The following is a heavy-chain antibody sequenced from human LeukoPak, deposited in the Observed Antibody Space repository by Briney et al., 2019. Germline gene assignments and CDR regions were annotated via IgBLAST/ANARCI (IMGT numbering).Heavy chain of an antibody. CDR1: GGSISSSSYY. CDR2: IYYSGIS. V-gene: IGHV4-39*01. Sequence: SETLSLTCTASGGSISSSSYYWGWIRQPPGKGLEWISNIYYSGISYYNPSLKSRVTISADTSKNQFSLNLSSVTAADTAVYYCARTYGGYYYGMDVWGQGTTVTVSS. J-gene: IGHJ6*02. CDR3: ARTYGGYYYGMDV. D-gene: IGHD3-10*01.